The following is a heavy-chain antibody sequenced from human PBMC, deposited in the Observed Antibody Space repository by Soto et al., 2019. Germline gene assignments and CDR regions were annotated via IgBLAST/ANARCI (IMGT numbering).Heavy chain of an antibody. CDR3: ARGHYDVSPGFWFGY. V-gene: IGHV4-61*01. J-gene: IGHJ4*02. CDR1: RGSVSSGSYY. Sequence: PSETLSLTCTVSRGSVSSGSYYWSWIRQPPGKGLEWIAYIYNGGRTNHNPSLKSRVTISGDTSKNQFSLKLSSVTAADTAFYYCARGHYDVSPGFWFGYWGQGTLVTVSS. CDR2: IYNGGRT. D-gene: IGHD3-22*01.